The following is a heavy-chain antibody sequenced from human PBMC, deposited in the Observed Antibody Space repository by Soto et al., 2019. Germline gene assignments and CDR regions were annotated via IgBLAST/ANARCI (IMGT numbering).Heavy chain of an antibody. J-gene: IGHJ6*02. CDR1: GGSISSSSYY. D-gene: IGHD1-26*01. CDR2: IYYSGST. V-gene: IGHV4-39*02. CDR3: ARERDARKSYRRLYYYYGMDV. Sequence: SETLSLTCTVSGGSISSSSYYWGWIRQPPGKGLEWIGSIYYSGSTYYNPSLKSRVTISVDTSKNQFSLKLSSVTAADTAVYYCARERDARKSYRRLYYYYGMDVWGQGTTVTVSS.